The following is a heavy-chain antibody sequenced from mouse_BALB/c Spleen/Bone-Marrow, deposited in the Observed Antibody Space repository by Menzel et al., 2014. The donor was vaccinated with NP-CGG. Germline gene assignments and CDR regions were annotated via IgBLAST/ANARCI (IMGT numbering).Heavy chain of an antibody. J-gene: IGHJ4*01. V-gene: IGHV1-14*01. D-gene: IGHD2-3*01. Sequence: EVQLQQSGPELVKPGASVKMSCKASGYTFTSYIMHRVKRKPGQGLEWIGYINPYNDGTKYNEKFKGKATLTSDKSSSTAYMELSSLTSEDSAVYYCARRWLPYAMDYWGQGTSVTVSS. CDR3: ARRWLPYAMDY. CDR1: GYTFTSYI. CDR2: INPYNDGT.